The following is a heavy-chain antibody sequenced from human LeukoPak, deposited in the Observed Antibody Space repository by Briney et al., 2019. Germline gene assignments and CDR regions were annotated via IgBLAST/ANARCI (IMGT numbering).Heavy chain of an antibody. D-gene: IGHD1-7*01. CDR3: ARARSNWNYLALYYYYYYYMDV. CDR1: GFTFSDYY. CDR2: ISSSGSTI. Sequence: PGGSLRLSCAASGFTFSDYYMSWIRQAPGKGLEWVSYISSSGSTIYYADSVKGRFTISRDNAKNSLYLQMNSLRAEDTAVYYCARARSNWNYLALYYYYYYYMDVWGKGTTVTVSS. V-gene: IGHV3-11*04. J-gene: IGHJ6*03.